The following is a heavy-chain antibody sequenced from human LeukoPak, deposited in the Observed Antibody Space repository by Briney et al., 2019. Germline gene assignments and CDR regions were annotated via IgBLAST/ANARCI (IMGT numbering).Heavy chain of an antibody. D-gene: IGHD5-18*01. J-gene: IGHJ4*02. Sequence: SETLSLTCAVYGGSFSGYYWSWIRQPPGKGLEWIGEINHSGSTNYNPSLKSRVTISVDTSKNQFSLKLSSVTAADTAAYYCASTLIGGYSYGLFDYWGQGTLVNVSS. CDR1: GGSFSGYY. CDR2: INHSGST. CDR3: ASTLIGGYSYGLFDY. V-gene: IGHV4-34*01.